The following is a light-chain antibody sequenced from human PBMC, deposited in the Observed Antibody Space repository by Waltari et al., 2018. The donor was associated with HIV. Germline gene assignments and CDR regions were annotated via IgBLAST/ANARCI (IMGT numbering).Light chain of an antibody. CDR2: NIS. V-gene: IGKV2-30*01. Sequence: EVVLTQSPLSLPVALGQPASISCRSSQGLVSSDGNTYLTWLQEGPGQSPRRLLYNISNRDSGVPDTFSGSGTATDFTLTISRVEAEDVGVYYCMQSTHWPWTFGQGTRVEI. CDR1: QGLVSSDGNTY. J-gene: IGKJ1*01. CDR3: MQSTHWPWT.